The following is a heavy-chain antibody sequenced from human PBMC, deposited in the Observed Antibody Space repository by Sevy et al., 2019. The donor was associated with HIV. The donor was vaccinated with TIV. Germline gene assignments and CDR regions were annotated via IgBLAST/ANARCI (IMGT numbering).Heavy chain of an antibody. CDR2: IKQDGSGK. CDR1: GFTFSSYW. V-gene: IGHV3-7*01. CDR3: ASSFLGRAFGGVIVNYFDY. D-gene: IGHD3-16*02. J-gene: IGHJ4*02. Sequence: GGSLRLSCAASGFTFSSYWMSWVRQAPGKGLEWVANIKQDGSGKYYVDSVKGRFTISRDNAKNSLYLQMNSLRAEDTAVYYCASSFLGRAFGGVIVNYFDYWGQGTLVTVSS.